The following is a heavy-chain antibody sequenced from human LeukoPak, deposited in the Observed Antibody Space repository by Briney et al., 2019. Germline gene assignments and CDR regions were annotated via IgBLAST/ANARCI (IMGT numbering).Heavy chain of an antibody. D-gene: IGHD1-26*01. J-gene: IGHJ3*02. V-gene: IGHV3-9*01. CDR2: ISWNSGSI. Sequence: PGRSLRLSCAASGFTFDDYAMHWVRQAPGKGLEWVSGISWNSGSIGYADSVKGRFTISRDNAKNSLYLQMNSLRAEDTALYYCAKSLSRELLYALDIWGQGTMVTVSS. CDR1: GFTFDDYA. CDR3: AKSLSRELLYALDI.